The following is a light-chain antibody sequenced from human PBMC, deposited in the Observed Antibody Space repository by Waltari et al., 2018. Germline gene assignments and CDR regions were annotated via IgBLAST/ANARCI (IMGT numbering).Light chain of an antibody. CDR1: SSDVGNYDL. Sequence: QSALTQPASVSGSPGQSITISCTGTSSDVGNYDLVSWYQQHPGKAPKLMIYEVTKWPSWVSNRFSGSKSGNTASLTVSGLQAEDEADYYCCSYAGSGTLVFGGGTKLTVL. V-gene: IGLV2-23*02. J-gene: IGLJ2*01. CDR3: CSYAGSGTLV. CDR2: EVT.